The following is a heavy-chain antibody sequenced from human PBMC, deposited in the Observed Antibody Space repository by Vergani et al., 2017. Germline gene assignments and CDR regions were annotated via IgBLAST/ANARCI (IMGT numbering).Heavy chain of an antibody. D-gene: IGHD6-13*01. Sequence: QVHLVQSGAEVKKTGSSVKVSCKASGGTFSTYGTNWVRQAPGQGLEWMGGITPFFRTPKYAQKFQGIVTITAHESTTTVYMELRSLRSEATAIYYCARDEIAATGTAGAYDIWGQGTMVTVSS. CDR1: GGTFSTYG. CDR2: ITPFFRTP. CDR3: ARDEIAATGTAGAYDI. J-gene: IGHJ3*02. V-gene: IGHV1-69*01.